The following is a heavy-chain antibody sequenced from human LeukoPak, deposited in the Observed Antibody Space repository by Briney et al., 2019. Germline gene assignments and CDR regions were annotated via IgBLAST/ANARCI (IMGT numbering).Heavy chain of an antibody. Sequence: SVKVSCKASGGTFSRYAISWVRQAPGQGLEWMGGIIPIFGTANYAQKFQGRVTITTDESTSTAYMELSSLRSEDTAVYYCARGKRDDSSGHYYGYNWFDPWGQGTLVTVSS. J-gene: IGHJ5*02. CDR2: IIPIFGTA. D-gene: IGHD3-22*01. CDR1: GGTFSRYA. V-gene: IGHV1-69*05. CDR3: ARGKRDDSSGHYYGYNWFDP.